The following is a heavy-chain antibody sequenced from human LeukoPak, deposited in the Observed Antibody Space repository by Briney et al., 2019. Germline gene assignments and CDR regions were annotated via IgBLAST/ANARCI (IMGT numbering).Heavy chain of an antibody. J-gene: IGHJ5*02. V-gene: IGHV4-34*01. CDR1: GGSFSGYY. CDR2: INHSGST. Sequence: SETLSLTCAVFGGSFSGYYWCWIRQPPGKGLEWIGEINHSGSTNYNPSLKSQVTISVDTSKNQFSLKLSSVTAADTAVYYCARPSGYSYGLNWFDPWGQGTLVTVSS. CDR3: ARPSGYSYGLNWFDP. D-gene: IGHD5-18*01.